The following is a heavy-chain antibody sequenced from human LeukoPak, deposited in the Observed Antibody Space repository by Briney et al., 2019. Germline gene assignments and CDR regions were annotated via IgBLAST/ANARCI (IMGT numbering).Heavy chain of an antibody. CDR3: ARDLESYGGGPRTPNDGY. CDR2: IIPIFGTA. V-gene: IGHV1-69*13. J-gene: IGHJ4*02. Sequence: RASVEVSCKASGGTFSSYAISWVRQAPGQGLEWMGGIIPIFGTANYAQKFQGRVTITADESTSTAYMELSSLRSEDTAVYYCARDLESYGGGPRTPNDGYWGQGTLVTVSS. D-gene: IGHD4-23*01. CDR1: GGTFSSYA.